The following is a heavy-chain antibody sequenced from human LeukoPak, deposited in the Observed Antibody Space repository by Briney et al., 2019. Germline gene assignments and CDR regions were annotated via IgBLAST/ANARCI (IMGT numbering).Heavy chain of an antibody. CDR3: AREIVVVPAAMWDAFDN. V-gene: IGHV4-4*07. CDR1: GGSISSYY. CDR2: IYTSGST. Sequence: PSGTLSLTCTVSGGSISSYYWSWIRQPAGKGLEWIGRIYTSGSTNYNPSLKSRVTMSVDTSKNQFSLKLSSVTAADTAVYYCAREIVVVPAAMWDAFDNWGQGTMVTVSS. D-gene: IGHD2-2*01. J-gene: IGHJ3*02.